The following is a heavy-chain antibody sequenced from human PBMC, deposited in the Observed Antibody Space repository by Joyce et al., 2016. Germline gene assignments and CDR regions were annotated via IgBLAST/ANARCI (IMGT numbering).Heavy chain of an antibody. D-gene: IGHD1-7*01. CDR1: GFSFNYYI. CDR3: TRRNEGNFFLDY. Sequence: EVQLVESGGGLVQPGGSLRLSCAASGFSFNYYIMNWVRQAQGKGLEWISYITSTGRTRFYADSVKDRFTISRDNAKNSLYLQMNSLRDEDTAVYYCTRRNEGNFFLDYWGQGTLVTVSS. J-gene: IGHJ4*02. CDR2: ITSTGRTR. V-gene: IGHV3-48*02.